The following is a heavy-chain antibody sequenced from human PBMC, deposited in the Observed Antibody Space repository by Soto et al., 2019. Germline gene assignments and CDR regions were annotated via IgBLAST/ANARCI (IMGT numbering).Heavy chain of an antibody. J-gene: IGHJ6*03. V-gene: IGHV3-74*01. CDR3: ATRIAAPPGYYYYYMDV. D-gene: IGHD6-6*01. CDR1: GFTFSSYW. Sequence: EVQLVESGGGLVQPGGSLRLSCAASGFTFSSYWMHWVRQAPGKGLVWVSRINSDGSSTSYADSVKGRFTISKDNAKNTLYLQMNSLRADDTAVYYWATRIAAPPGYYYYYMDVWGKGTTVAVSS. CDR2: INSDGSST.